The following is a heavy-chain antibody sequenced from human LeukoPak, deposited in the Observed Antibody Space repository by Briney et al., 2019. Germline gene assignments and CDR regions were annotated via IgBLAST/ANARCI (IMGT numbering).Heavy chain of an antibody. CDR3: ARDGTAAGLYFDL. Sequence: GGSLRLSCAVSGFTFSSYWMNWVRQAPGKGLEWVASIRQDGGEKSYVDTVKGRFTISRDNTKNSLYLQMSSLRAEDTAVYYCARDGTAAGLYFDLWGQGTLVTVSS. D-gene: IGHD6-13*01. J-gene: IGHJ4*01. V-gene: IGHV3-7*01. CDR2: IRQDGGEK. CDR1: GFTFSSYW.